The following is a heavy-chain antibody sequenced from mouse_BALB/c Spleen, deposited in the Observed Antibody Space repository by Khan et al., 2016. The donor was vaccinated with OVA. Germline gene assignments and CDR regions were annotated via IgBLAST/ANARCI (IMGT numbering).Heavy chain of an antibody. D-gene: IGHD3-1*01. CDR2: MSSGSSTI. CDR1: GFTFSNFG. V-gene: IGHV5-17*02. CDR3: ARSGGNFHWYFDV. J-gene: IGHJ1*01. Sequence: DVKLVESGGGLVQPGGSRKLSCAASGFTFSNFGMHWVRQAPKKGLEWVAYMSSGSSTIYYVDTVKGRFTISRDNRKNILFLQMTSLRSEDTAMYYCARSGGNFHWYFDVWGAGTSVTVSS.